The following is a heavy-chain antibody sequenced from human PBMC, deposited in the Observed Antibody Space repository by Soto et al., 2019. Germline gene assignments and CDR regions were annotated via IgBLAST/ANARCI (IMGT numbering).Heavy chain of an antibody. CDR3: AKKISVWFGELFGVDY. V-gene: IGHV3-23*01. Sequence: GSLRLSCAASGFTFSSYAMSWVRQAPGKGLEWVSAISGSGGSTYYADSVKGRFTISRDNSKNTLYLQMNSLRAEDTAVYYCAKKISVWFGELFGVDYWGQGTLVTVSS. CDR2: ISGSGGST. CDR1: GFTFSSYA. D-gene: IGHD3-10*01. J-gene: IGHJ4*02.